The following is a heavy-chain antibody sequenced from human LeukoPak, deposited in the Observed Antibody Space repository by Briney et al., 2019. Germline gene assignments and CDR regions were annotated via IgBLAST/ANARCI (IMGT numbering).Heavy chain of an antibody. D-gene: IGHD2-2*01. CDR1: GYTLTELS. J-gene: IGHJ5*02. Sequence: ASVKVSCKVSGYTLTELSMHWGRQAPGKGLEWMGGFDPEDGETIYAQKFQGRVTITADESTSTAYMELSSLRSEDTAVYYCAIYAVPAANGFDPWGQGTLVTVSS. CDR3: AIYAVPAANGFDP. V-gene: IGHV1-24*01. CDR2: FDPEDGET.